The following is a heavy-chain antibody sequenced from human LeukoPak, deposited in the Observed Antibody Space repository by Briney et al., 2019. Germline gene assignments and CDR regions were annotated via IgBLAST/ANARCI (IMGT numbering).Heavy chain of an antibody. J-gene: IGHJ6*02. CDR1: GGSISSYY. CDR3: ARDRVDTAMGVPDYYYGMDV. Sequence: SETLSLTCTVSGGSISSYYWSWIRQPPGKGLEWIGYIYYSGSTNYNPSLKSRVTISVDTSKNQFPLKLSSVTAADTAVYYCARDRVDTAMGVPDYYYGMDVWGQGTTVTVSS. V-gene: IGHV4-59*01. CDR2: IYYSGST. D-gene: IGHD5-18*01.